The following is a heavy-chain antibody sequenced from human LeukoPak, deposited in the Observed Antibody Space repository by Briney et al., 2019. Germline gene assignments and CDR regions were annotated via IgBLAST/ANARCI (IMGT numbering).Heavy chain of an antibody. V-gene: IGHV4-38-2*02. CDR2: IYYTGGT. Sequence: SETLSLTCTVSGYSISSGYYWGWIRQPPEKGLEWIGSIYYTGGTFYSPSLKSRVTISVDTSKNQFSLKLSSVTAADTAVYYCARHGGTRVTLVEVYYFDYWGQGTLVTVSS. CDR3: ARHGGTRVTLVEVYYFDY. J-gene: IGHJ4*02. CDR1: GYSISSGYY. D-gene: IGHD4-11*01.